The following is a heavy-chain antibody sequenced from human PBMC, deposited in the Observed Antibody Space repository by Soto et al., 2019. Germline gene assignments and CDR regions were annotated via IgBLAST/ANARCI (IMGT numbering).Heavy chain of an antibody. CDR2: ISGSGGST. CDR3: VKFGMATTKRSPPYYFDY. Sequence: EVQLLESGGGLVQPGGSLRLSCAASGFTYSTYGLSWVRQAPGKGLEWVSVISGSGGSTDYADSVKGRFTISRDNSKNTLYLQMNSLRAEDTALYYCVKFGMATTKRSPPYYFDYWGQGTLVTVSS. V-gene: IGHV3-23*01. CDR1: GFTYSTYG. J-gene: IGHJ4*02. D-gene: IGHD1-1*01.